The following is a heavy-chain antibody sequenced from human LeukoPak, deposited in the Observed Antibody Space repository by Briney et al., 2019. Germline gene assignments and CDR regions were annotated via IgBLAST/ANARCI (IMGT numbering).Heavy chain of an antibody. D-gene: IGHD3-3*01. Sequence: SVKVSCKASGGTFSSYAISWVRQAPGQGLEWMGGIIPIFGTANYARKFQGGVTITTDESTSTAYMELSSLRSEDTAVYYCARGRITIFGVVIIDYFDYWGQGTLVTVSS. V-gene: IGHV1-69*05. CDR3: ARGRITIFGVVIIDYFDY. J-gene: IGHJ4*02. CDR1: GGTFSSYA. CDR2: IIPIFGTA.